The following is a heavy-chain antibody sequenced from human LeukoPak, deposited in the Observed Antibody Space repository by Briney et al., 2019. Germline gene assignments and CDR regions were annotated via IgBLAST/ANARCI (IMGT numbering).Heavy chain of an antibody. J-gene: IGHJ6*03. CDR1: GFTFSSYS. CDR2: ISSSSSYI. D-gene: IGHD3-16*01. Sequence: PGGSLRLSCAASGFTFSSYSMNWVPQAPGKGLEWVSSISSSSSYIYYADSVKGRFTISRDNAKNSLYLQMNSLRAEDTAVYYCAKCFTGDRFYYYYYYMDVWGKGTTVSVSS. V-gene: IGHV3-21*01. CDR3: AKCFTGDRFYYYYYYMDV.